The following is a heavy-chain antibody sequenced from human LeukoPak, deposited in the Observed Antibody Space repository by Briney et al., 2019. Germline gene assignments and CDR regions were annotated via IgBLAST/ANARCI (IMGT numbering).Heavy chain of an antibody. J-gene: IGHJ6*02. D-gene: IGHD5-12*01. CDR3: ARDKPVATQQHNFYGMDV. Sequence: PGGSLRLSCAASGFTFSSYAMHWVRQAPGKGLEWVAVISFDGRIKYYADSVKGRFTISRDNSKYTLYLQINSLRTEDTAVYYCARDKPVATQQHNFYGMDVWGQGTTVTVSS. CDR2: ISFDGRIK. V-gene: IGHV3-30*04. CDR1: GFTFSSYA.